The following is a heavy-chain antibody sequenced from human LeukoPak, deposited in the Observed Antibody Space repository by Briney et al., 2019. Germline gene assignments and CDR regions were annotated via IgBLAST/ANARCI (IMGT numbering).Heavy chain of an antibody. D-gene: IGHD1-26*01. CDR2: IYFSGST. J-gene: IGHJ4*02. CDR3: ARAVGATTAFDS. Sequence: SETLSLTCGVSGGSIDITNYWRWIRQHPGKGLEWIGYIYFSGSTYYNPSLGSRLTISLDTSKNHFSLNLKSVTAADTAVYLCARAVGATTAFDSWGQGSLVTVSS. CDR1: GGSIDITNY. V-gene: IGHV4-31*11.